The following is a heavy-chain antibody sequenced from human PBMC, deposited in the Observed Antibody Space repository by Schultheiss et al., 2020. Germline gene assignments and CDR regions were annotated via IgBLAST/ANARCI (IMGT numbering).Heavy chain of an antibody. CDR3: ARDMVRGVKIPDY. CDR2: INPNSGGT. Sequence: ASVKVSCKASGYTFTGYYMHWVRQAPGQGLELMGWINPNSGGTNYAQKFQGRVTMTRDTSISTAYMELSRLRSDDTAVYYCARDMVRGVKIPDYWGQGTLVTVSS. V-gene: IGHV1-2*02. J-gene: IGHJ4*02. CDR1: GYTFTGYY. D-gene: IGHD3-10*01.